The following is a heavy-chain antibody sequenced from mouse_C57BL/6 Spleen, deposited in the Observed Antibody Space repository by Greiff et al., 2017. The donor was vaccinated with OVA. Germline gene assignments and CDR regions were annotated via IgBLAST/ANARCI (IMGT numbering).Heavy chain of an antibody. CDR2: IHPNSGST. J-gene: IGHJ1*03. CDR1: GYTFTSYW. D-gene: IGHD2-3*01. CDR3: ARWGYLGSFDV. Sequence: VQLQQPGAELVKPGASVKLSCKASGYTFTSYWMHWVKQRPGQGLEWIGMIHPNSGSTNYNEKFKSKATLTVDKSSSTAYMQLSSLTSEDSAVYYCARWGYLGSFDVWGTGTTVTVSS. V-gene: IGHV1-64*01.